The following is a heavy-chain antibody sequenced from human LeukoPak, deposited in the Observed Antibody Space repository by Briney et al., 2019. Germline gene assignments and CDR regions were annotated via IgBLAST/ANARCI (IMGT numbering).Heavy chain of an antibody. Sequence: GASVEVSCKASGYTFTSYAMNWVRQAPGQGLEWMGWINTNTGNPTYAQGFTGRFVFSLDTSVSTAYLQISSLKAEDTAVYYCARYDSSSWSGDFQHWGQGTLVTVSS. CDR3: ARYDSSSWSGDFQH. J-gene: IGHJ1*01. CDR1: GYTFTSYA. CDR2: INTNTGNP. D-gene: IGHD6-13*01. V-gene: IGHV7-4-1*02.